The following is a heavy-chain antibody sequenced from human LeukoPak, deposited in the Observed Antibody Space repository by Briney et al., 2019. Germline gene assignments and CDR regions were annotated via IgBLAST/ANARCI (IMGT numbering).Heavy chain of an antibody. V-gene: IGHV4-38-2*02. CDR1: GGSISSYY. Sequence: QVQLQESGPGLVKPSETLSLTCTVSGGSISSYYWGWIRQPPGKGLEWIGSIYHSGSTYYNPSLKSRVTISVDTSKNQFSLKLSSVTAADTAVYYCARAKYGSGSDNWFDPWGQGTLVTVSS. CDR2: IYHSGST. D-gene: IGHD3-10*01. J-gene: IGHJ5*02. CDR3: ARAKYGSGSDNWFDP.